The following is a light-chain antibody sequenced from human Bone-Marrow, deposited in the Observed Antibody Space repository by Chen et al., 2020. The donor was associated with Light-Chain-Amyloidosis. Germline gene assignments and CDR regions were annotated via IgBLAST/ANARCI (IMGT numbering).Light chain of an antibody. CDR2: GEG. CDR1: RIKTYY. Sequence: SSELTPEPAVCVALGHTVRSTCQGYRIKTYYASCNQQKPGPAPLLVFYGEGSRPSGIPDRFSGSSSGNPASLTITGAQAEGEADYYCPSRDSSGNLFAGGTKLTVL. CDR3: PSRDSSGNL. J-gene: IGLJ2*01. V-gene: IGLV3-19*01.